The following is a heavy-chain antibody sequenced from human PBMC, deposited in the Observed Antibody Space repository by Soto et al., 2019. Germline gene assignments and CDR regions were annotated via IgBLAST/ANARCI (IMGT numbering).Heavy chain of an antibody. CDR3: AREALLLHPDY. D-gene: IGHD3-3*01. J-gene: IGHJ4*02. CDR1: GYTFTNND. Sequence: QIQLVQSGSEVREPGASAKVSCKTSGYTFTNNDVCWVRQAPGQGLEWMGWISPYSGKTNYARKCRGRVAMTTDTSTSTGYMELRRLTSADTAVYYRAREALLLHPDYWGQGTLVTVSS. CDR2: ISPYSGKT. V-gene: IGHV1-18*01.